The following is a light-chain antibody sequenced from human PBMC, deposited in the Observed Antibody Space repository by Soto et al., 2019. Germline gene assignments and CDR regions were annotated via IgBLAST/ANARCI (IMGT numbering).Light chain of an antibody. CDR3: QQIDRYPVT. Sequence: DIQLTQSPAFLSASVGDKVTITCRASQDISIYLAWYQQKPGKAPNLLVYSAATLQSGVPSRFSSSGSGTEFTLTISSLQQEDFATYFCQQIDRYPVTFGGGTKVKIQ. J-gene: IGKJ4*02. CDR2: SAA. CDR1: QDISIY. V-gene: IGKV1-9*01.